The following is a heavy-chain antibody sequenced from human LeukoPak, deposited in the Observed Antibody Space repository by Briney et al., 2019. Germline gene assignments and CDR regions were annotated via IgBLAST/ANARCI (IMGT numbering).Heavy chain of an antibody. CDR1: GFTVSSNY. J-gene: IGHJ5*02. CDR3: ARDPTSGYYGMIP. D-gene: IGHD3-22*01. V-gene: IGHV3-33*08. CDR2: IWYDGSNK. Sequence: GGSLRLSCAASGFTVSSNYMSWVRQAPGKGLEWVAVIWYDGSNKYYADSVKGRFTISRDNSKNTLYLQMNSLRAEDTAVYYCARDPTSGYYGMIPWGQGTLVTVSS.